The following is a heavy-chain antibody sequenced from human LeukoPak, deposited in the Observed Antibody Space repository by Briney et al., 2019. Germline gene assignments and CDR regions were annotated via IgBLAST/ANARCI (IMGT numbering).Heavy chain of an antibody. J-gene: IGHJ6*02. CDR2: INPSGGST. Sequence: EASVKVSCKASGYTFTSYYMHWVRQAPGQGLEWMGIINPSGGSTSYAQKFQGRVTMTRDTSTSTVYMELSGLRSEDTAVYYCARERDLATIPVYYYYYGMDVWGQGTTVTVSS. D-gene: IGHD5-24*01. CDR3: ARERDLATIPVYYYYYGMDV. V-gene: IGHV1-46*01. CDR1: GYTFTSYY.